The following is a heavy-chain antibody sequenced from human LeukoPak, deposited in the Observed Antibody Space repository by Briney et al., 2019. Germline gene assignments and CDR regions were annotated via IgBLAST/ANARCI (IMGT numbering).Heavy chain of an antibody. CDR2: VSGYDGRT. D-gene: IGHD4-11*01. V-gene: IGHV1-18*01. Sequence: ASVKVSCKASGYSFASYGISWVRQAPGQGLKWMGWVSGYDGRTNYAQNLKGRVTVTAETSTSTVYMELRSLRSDDTAIYYCARDYYNDYEDTFDIWGQGPMVTVSS. J-gene: IGHJ3*02. CDR3: ARDYYNDYEDTFDI. CDR1: GYSFASYG.